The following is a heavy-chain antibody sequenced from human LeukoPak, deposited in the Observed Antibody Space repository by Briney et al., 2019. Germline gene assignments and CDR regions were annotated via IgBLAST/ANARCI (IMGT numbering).Heavy chain of an antibody. J-gene: IGHJ4*02. V-gene: IGHV3-74*01. CDR2: ISSDGSST. CDR3: AKVYGDYDDY. D-gene: IGHD4-17*01. CDR1: GFTFSSYW. Sequence: GGSLRLSCAASGFTFSSYWMHWVRRAPGKGLVWVSRISSDGSSTSYADSVKGRFTISRDNAKNTLYLQMNSLRAEDTAVYYCAKVYGDYDDYWGQGTLVTVSS.